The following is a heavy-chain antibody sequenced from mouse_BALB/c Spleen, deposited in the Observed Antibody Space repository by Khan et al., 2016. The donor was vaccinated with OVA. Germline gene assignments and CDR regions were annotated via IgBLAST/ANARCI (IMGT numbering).Heavy chain of an antibody. D-gene: IGHD1-2*01. J-gene: IGHJ3*01. CDR2: ISPGSGDN. Sequence: QVQLQQSGAELARPGASVKLSCKASGYTFTDYYINWVKQRTGQGLEWIGEISPGSGDNYYNERFKGKATLTADQSSSTAYMQLSSLTSEASAVYVCARRNYFGYTFAYWGQGTLVTVSA. CDR1: GYTFTDYY. CDR3: ARRNYFGYTFAY. V-gene: IGHV1-77*01.